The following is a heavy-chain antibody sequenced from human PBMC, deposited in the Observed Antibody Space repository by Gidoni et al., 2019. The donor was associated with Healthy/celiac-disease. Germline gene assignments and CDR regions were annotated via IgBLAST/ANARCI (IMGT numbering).Heavy chain of an antibody. J-gene: IGHJ4*02. Sequence: EVQLVESGGGVVKPGGSLRLSWAAAGFTFRTAWMSWVRQAPGKVLEWVGRINSNTDGGPTDYAAPVKGRFTISRDDSKHTLYLHMHSLKPADTAVYYCPTDLLSVAGPVDYWGQGTLVTVSS. CDR2: INSNTDGGPT. D-gene: IGHD6-19*01. CDR1: GFTFRTAW. V-gene: IGHV3-15*01. CDR3: PTDLLSVAGPVDY.